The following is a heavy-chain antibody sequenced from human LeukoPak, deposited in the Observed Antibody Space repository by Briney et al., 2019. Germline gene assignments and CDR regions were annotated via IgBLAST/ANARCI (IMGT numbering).Heavy chain of an antibody. V-gene: IGHV3-9*01. D-gene: IGHD3-10*01. CDR2: ISWNSGSI. CDR3: AKDFAMVRGPNPYYFDY. J-gene: IGHJ4*02. Sequence: GRSLRLSCAASGFTFDDYAMHWVRQAPGKGLEWVSGISWNSGSIGYADSVKGRFTSSRDNAKNSLYLQMNSLRAEDTALYYCAKDFAMVRGPNPYYFDYWGQGTLVTVSS. CDR1: GFTFDDYA.